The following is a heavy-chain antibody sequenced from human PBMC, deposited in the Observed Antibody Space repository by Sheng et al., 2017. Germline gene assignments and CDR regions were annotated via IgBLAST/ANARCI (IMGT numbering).Heavy chain of an antibody. CDR1: GFTVSSNY. CDR2: IYSGGST. V-gene: IGHV3-53*01. D-gene: IGHD4-4*01. Sequence: EVQLVESGGGLIQPGGSLRLSCAASGFTVSSNYMSWVRQAPGKGLEWVSVIYSGGSTYYADSVKGRFTISRDNSKNTLYLQMNSLRAEDTAVYYCARDSHTYSNFLPPRGRRMDVWGRRDRRSPSP. CDR3: ARDSHTYSNFLPPRGRRMDV. J-gene: IGHJ6*02.